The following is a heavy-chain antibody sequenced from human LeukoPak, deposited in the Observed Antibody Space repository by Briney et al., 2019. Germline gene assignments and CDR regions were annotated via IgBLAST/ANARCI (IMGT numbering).Heavy chain of an antibody. J-gene: IGHJ4*02. CDR1: GFIVSHNY. V-gene: IGHV3-53*01. CDR3: ARGPRYSFY. D-gene: IGHD6-13*01. CDR2: IYIDGTT. Sequence: GGSLRLSCAASGFIVSHNYMTWVRQAPGKGLEWISVIYIDGTTYYADSVKVRFTISRDQANNTLYPQMNTLRDEDTAVYYCARGPRYSFYWGQGTLVSVSS.